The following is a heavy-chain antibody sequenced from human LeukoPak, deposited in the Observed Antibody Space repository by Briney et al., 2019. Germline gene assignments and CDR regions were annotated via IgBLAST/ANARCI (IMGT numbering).Heavy chain of an antibody. J-gene: IGHJ3*02. D-gene: IGHD3-22*01. CDR2: IKQDGSD. Sequence: SGGSLRLSCAASGFIFSNYWMTWVRQAPGKGPEWVANIKQDGSDYYLDSVKGRFTVSRDNAKNSLYLQMNSLRADDTAVYYCARPTYYYDSSGYGDDAFDIWGQGTMVTVSS. CDR1: GFIFSNYW. CDR3: ARPTYYYDSSGYGDDAFDI. V-gene: IGHV3-7*02.